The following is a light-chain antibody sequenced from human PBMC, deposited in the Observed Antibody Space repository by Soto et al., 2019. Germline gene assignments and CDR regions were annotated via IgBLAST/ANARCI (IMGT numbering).Light chain of an antibody. J-gene: IGKJ1*01. V-gene: IGKV3-20*01. CDR1: QSVSSGY. Sequence: EVVLTQSSGTLSLSPGERGTLSCRAIQSVSSGYLAWYQQKPGQAPRLLIYDASSRATGIPDRFSGSGSGTDFTLTISRMEPEDFAVYYCQQYGGSPRTFGQGTKVDIK. CDR3: QQYGGSPRT. CDR2: DAS.